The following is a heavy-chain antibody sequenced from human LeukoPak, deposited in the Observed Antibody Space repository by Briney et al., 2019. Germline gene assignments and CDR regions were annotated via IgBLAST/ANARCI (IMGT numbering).Heavy chain of an antibody. Sequence: SETLSLTCTVSGGSIISSDHYWGWTRQPPGKGLEWFGSISYSGGTAYNPSLRSRVTISVDTSKNQFSLKVNSVTAADTAVYYCAREVEYYDSSGYRPHAFDIWGQGTLVTVSS. CDR3: AREVEYYDSSGYRPHAFDI. CDR2: ISYSGGT. D-gene: IGHD3-22*01. CDR1: GGSIISSDHY. J-gene: IGHJ3*02. V-gene: IGHV4-39*02.